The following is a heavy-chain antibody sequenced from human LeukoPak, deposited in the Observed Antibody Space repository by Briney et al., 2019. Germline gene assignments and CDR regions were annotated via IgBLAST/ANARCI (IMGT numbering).Heavy chain of an antibody. J-gene: IGHJ6*02. CDR1: GGSISSGGYS. V-gene: IGHV4-61*08. Sequence: PSETLSLTCAVSGGSISSGGYSWSWIRQPPGKGLEWIGYIYYSGSTNYNPSLKSRVTISVDTSKNQFSLKLSSVTAADTAVYYCARHRDYYYYGMDVWGQGTTVTVSS. CDR2: IYYSGST. CDR3: ARHRDYYYYGMDV.